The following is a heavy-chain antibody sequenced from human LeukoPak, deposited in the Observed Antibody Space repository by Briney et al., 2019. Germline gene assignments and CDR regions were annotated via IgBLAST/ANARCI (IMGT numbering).Heavy chain of an antibody. Sequence: SVKVSCKASGGTFSSYAISWVRQAPGQGLEWMGGIIPIFGTANYAQKFQGRVTITADESTSTAYMELSSLRSEDTAVYYCAREGGTTVRGVINACDIWGQGTMVTVSS. CDR2: IIPIFGTA. J-gene: IGHJ3*02. CDR3: AREGGTTVRGVINACDI. D-gene: IGHD3-10*01. CDR1: GGTFSSYA. V-gene: IGHV1-69*01.